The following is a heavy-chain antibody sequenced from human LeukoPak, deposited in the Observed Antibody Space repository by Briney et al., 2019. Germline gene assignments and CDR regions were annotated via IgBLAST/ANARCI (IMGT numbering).Heavy chain of an antibody. CDR2: ISSSGSTI. CDR3: TRESSGSYYFDY. D-gene: IGHD1-26*01. V-gene: IGHV3-48*03. CDR1: GFTFSSYE. Sequence: GGSLRLSCAASGFTFSSYEMNWVRQAPGKGLEWVSYISSSGSTIHYADSVKGRLTISRDNAKNSLYMQMNSLRAEDTAVYYCTRESSGSYYFDYWGQRTLVTVSS. J-gene: IGHJ4*02.